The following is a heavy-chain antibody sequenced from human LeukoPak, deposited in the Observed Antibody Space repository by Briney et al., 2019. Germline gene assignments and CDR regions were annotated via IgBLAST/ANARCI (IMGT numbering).Heavy chain of an antibody. D-gene: IGHD2-2*01. V-gene: IGHV4-59*01. CDR1: GGSISSYY. J-gene: IGHJ4*02. Sequence: TSETLSLTCTVSGGSISSYYWSWIRKPPGKGLEWIGYIYYSGSTNYNPSLKSRVTISVDTSKNQFSLKLSSVTAADTAVYYCARAGYCSSTSCYFDYWGQGTLVTVSS. CDR2: IYYSGST. CDR3: ARAGYCSSTSCYFDY.